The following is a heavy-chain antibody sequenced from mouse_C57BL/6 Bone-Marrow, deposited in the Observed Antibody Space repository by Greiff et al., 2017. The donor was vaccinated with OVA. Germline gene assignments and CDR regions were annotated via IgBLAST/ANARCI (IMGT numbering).Heavy chain of an antibody. CDR2: IYPVSGET. Sequence: QVHVKQSGAELASPGASVTLSCKASGYTFTDHIMNWVKKRPGQGLEWIGRIYPVSGETNYNQKFMGKATFSVDRSSNTVYMVLNSLTSEDPAVYYCGRADYDYDWYFDVWGTGTTVTVSS. CDR1: GYTFTDHI. V-gene: IGHV1-11*01. CDR3: GRADYDYDWYFDV. J-gene: IGHJ1*03. D-gene: IGHD2-4*01.